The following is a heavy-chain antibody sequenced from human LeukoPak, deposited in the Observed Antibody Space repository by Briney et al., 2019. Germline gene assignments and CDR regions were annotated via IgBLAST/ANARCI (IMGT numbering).Heavy chain of an antibody. CDR3: TRVHYDFWKSGYLFGWDS. V-gene: IGHV1-2*02. J-gene: IGHJ4*02. D-gene: IGHD3-3*01. Sequence: ASVKVSCKASGYTFTDYYIHWVRQAPGQGLEWMGWINPNSGDTFYAQKFQGRVSMARDTSINTAYMKLSSLRSDDTAVYYCTRVHYDFWKSGYLFGWDSWGQGTLVTVSS. CDR2: INPNSGDT. CDR1: GYTFTDYY.